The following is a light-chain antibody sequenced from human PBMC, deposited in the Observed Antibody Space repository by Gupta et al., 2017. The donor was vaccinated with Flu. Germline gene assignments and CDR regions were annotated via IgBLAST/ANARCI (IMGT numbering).Light chain of an antibody. Sequence: QSVLTQPPSASGTPGQRVTISSSGSSSTIGSNSVNWYQQLPGTAPNLLIYSDNQRPSGVPDRFSGSKSGTSASVATSGLQAEDEADYYCAAWDDSLNGLVFGGGTKLTVL. CDR2: SDN. J-gene: IGLJ2*01. CDR3: AAWDDSLNGLV. CDR1: SSTIGSNS. V-gene: IGLV1-44*01.